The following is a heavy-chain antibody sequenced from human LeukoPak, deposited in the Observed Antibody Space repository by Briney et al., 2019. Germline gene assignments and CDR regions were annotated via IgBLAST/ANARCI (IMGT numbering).Heavy chain of an antibody. V-gene: IGHV4-59*01. Sequence: SETLSLTCTVSGGSISSYYWSWIRQPPGKGLEWNGYIYYSGSTNYNPSLKSRVTISVDTSKNQFSLKLSSVTAADTAVYYCARVEAAGIDYWGQGTLVTVSS. CDR2: IYYSGST. CDR3: ARVEAAGIDY. CDR1: GGSISSYY. D-gene: IGHD6-13*01. J-gene: IGHJ4*02.